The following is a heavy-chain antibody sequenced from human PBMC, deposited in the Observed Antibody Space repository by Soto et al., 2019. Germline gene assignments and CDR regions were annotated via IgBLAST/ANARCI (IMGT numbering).Heavy chain of an antibody. CDR2: ISYDGSNK. D-gene: IGHD3-22*01. CDR3: AKGARPLPSMIVVVIQYYYGMDV. Sequence: GGSLRLSCAASGFTFSSYGMHWVRQAPGKGLEWVAVISYDGSNKYYADSVKGRFTISRDNSKNTLYLQMNSLRAEDTAVYYCAKGARPLPSMIVVVIQYYYGMDVWGQGTTVTVSS. V-gene: IGHV3-30*18. CDR1: GFTFSSYG. J-gene: IGHJ6*02.